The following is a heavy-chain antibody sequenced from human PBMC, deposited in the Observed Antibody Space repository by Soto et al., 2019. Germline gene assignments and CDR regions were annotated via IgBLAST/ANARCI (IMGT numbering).Heavy chain of an antibody. CDR3: ARVLFGRGNWFDP. V-gene: IGHV4-59*01. D-gene: IGHD3-3*01. Sequence: QVQLQESGPGLVKPSETLSLTCTVSGGSISSYYWSWIRQPPGKGLEWIGYIHYSGSTNHNPSLKSRVTISVDTSKNQNSLKLRSVTAADTAVYYCARVLFGRGNWFDPWGQGTLVTVSS. CDR2: IHYSGST. CDR1: GGSISSYY. J-gene: IGHJ5*02.